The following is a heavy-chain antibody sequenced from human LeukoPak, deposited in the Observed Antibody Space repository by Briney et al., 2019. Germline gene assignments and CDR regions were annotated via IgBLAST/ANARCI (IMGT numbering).Heavy chain of an antibody. D-gene: IGHD6-13*01. J-gene: IGHJ4*02. CDR2: INQDGSDE. CDR1: RFTFSNYW. V-gene: IGHV3-7*03. Sequence: GGSLRLSCAASRFTFSNYWMSWVRQAPGKGLEWVANINQDGSDEYYVDSVKGRFTISRDNAKNSLYLQMNSLRAEDTAVYYCAKSTGWYSSSWYLTDWGQGTLVTVSS. CDR3: AKSTGWYSSSWYLTD.